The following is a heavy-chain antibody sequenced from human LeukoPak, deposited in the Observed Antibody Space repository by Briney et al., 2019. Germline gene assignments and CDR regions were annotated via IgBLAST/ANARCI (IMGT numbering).Heavy chain of an antibody. J-gene: IGHJ4*02. CDR2: ISWNSGSI. V-gene: IGHV3-9*01. CDR3: AKVGDGYNSFDY. D-gene: IGHD5-24*01. CDR1: GFTFDDYA. Sequence: GRSLRLSCAASGFTFDDYAMHWVRQAPEKGLEWVSGISWNSGSIGYADSVKGRFTISRDNAKNSLYLQMNSLRAEDTALYYCAKVGDGYNSFDYWGQGTLVTVSS.